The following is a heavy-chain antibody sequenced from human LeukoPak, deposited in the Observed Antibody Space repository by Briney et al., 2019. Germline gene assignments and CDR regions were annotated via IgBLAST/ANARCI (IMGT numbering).Heavy chain of an antibody. CDR1: GGSISSGGYS. J-gene: IGHJ4*02. CDR2: IYYSEST. CDR3: ARDPGDGYNYLDY. D-gene: IGHD5-24*01. V-gene: IGHV4-30-4*07. Sequence: SETLSLTCTVSGGSISSGGYSWSWIRQPPGKGLEWIGYIYYSESTYYSPSLKSRVSISVDTSKNQFSLKLSSVTAADTAVYYCARDPGDGYNYLDYWGQGTLVTVSS.